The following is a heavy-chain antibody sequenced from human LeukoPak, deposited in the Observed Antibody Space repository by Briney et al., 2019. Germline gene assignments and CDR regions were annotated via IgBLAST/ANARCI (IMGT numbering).Heavy chain of an antibody. CDR1: GFTFSSYS. J-gene: IGHJ3*02. CDR2: ISGSGGST. D-gene: IGHD6-19*01. Sequence: GGSLRHSCAASGFTFSSYSMNWVRQAPGKGLEWVSAISGSGGSTYYADSVKGRFTISRDNSKNTLYLQMNSLGAEDTAVYYCAKQFTSGWHHDAFDIWGQGTMVTVSS. CDR3: AKQFTSGWHHDAFDI. V-gene: IGHV3-23*01.